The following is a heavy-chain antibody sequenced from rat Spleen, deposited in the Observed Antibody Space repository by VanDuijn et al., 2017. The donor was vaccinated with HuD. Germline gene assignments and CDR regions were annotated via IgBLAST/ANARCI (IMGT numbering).Heavy chain of an antibody. CDR3: ARDRANNYFDY. V-gene: IGHV2-19*01. CDR2: IQSGGST. D-gene: IGHD4-5*01. J-gene: IGHJ2*01. CDR1: GFSLTDYS. Sequence: QVQLKESGPGLVQPSQTLSLTCTVSGFSLTDYSVHWVRQPPGKGLEWMGRIQSGGSTDYNSALKSRLSISRDTSKSQVFLKMNSLQTEDRATYYCARDRANNYFDYWGQGVMVTVSS.